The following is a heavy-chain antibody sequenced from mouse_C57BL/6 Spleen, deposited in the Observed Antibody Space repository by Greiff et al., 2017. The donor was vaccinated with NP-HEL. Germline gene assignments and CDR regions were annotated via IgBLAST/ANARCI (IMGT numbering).Heavy chain of an antibody. J-gene: IGHJ3*01. D-gene: IGHD2-4*01. CDR1: GFTFSNYW. CDR2: IRLKSDNYAT. V-gene: IGHV6-3*01. Sequence: VQLKESGGGLVQPGGSMKLSCVASGFTFSNYWMNWVRQSPEKGLEWVAQIRLKSDNYATHYAESVKGRFTISRDDSKSIVYLQMNNLRAEDTGIYYCTADYDYDRETYWGQGTLVTVSA. CDR3: TADYDYDRETY.